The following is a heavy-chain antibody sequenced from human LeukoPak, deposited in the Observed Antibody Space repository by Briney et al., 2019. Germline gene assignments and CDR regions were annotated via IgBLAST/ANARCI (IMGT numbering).Heavy chain of an antibody. V-gene: IGHV1-2*02. CDR2: INPNSGGT. CDR1: GYTFTGYY. CDR3: ARDPSSSWSTLDY. J-gene: IGHJ4*02. Sequence: ASVKVSCKASGYTFTGYYMHWVRQAPGQGLEWMGWINPNSGGTNYAQKFQGRVTMTRDTSISTAYMELSRLRSDDTAVYYCARDPSSSWSTLDYWGQGTLVTVS. D-gene: IGHD6-13*01.